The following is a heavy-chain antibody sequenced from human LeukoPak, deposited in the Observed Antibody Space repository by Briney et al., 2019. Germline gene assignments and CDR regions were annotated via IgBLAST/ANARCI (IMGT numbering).Heavy chain of an antibody. CDR3: ARGGGVFGNYYMDV. CDR1: GGSISSSSYY. Sequence: PSETLSLTCTVSGGSISSSSYYWGWIRQPPGKGLEWIGSIYYSGSTYYNPSLRGRVTISVDTSKNQFSLKLSSVTAADTAVYYCARGGGVFGNYYMDVWGKGTTVTVSS. J-gene: IGHJ6*03. V-gene: IGHV4-39*07. D-gene: IGHD2-8*02. CDR2: IYYSGST.